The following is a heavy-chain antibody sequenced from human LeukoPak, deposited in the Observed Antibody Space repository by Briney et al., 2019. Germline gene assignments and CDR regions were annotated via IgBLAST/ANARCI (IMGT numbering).Heavy chain of an antibody. J-gene: IGHJ3*02. V-gene: IGHV1-46*01. CDR3: AREGYITKFKDAFDI. D-gene: IGHD3-10*02. Sequence: GASVKVSCKASGYTFTSYYMHWVRQAPGQGLEWMGIINPSGGSTSYAQKFQGRVTMTRDTSTSTVYMELSSLRSEDTAVYYCAREGYITKFKDAFDIWGQGTMVTVSS. CDR2: INPSGGST. CDR1: GYTFTSYY.